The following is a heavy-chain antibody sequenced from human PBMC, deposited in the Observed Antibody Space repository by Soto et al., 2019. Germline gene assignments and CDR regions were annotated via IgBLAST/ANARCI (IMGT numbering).Heavy chain of an antibody. CDR2: IIPIFGTA. CDR3: ARDSRKVYIAVANNWFDP. D-gene: IGHD6-19*01. V-gene: IGHV1-69*01. J-gene: IGHJ5*02. CDR1: RGTFSSYA. Sequence: QVQLVQSGAEVKKPGSSVKVSCKASRGTFSSYAISWVRQAPGQGLEWMGGIIPIFGTANYAQKFQGRVTITADESTSTAYMELSSLRSEDTAVYYCARDSRKVYIAVANNWFDPWGQGTLVTVSS.